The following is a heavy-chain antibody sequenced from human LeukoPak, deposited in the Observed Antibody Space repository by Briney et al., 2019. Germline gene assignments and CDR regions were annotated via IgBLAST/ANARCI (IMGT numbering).Heavy chain of an antibody. CDR2: ISAYNGNT. D-gene: IGHD1-26*01. Sequence: ASVKVSCKASGYTFTNYGISWVRQAPGQGLEWMGWISAYNGNTKYAQKLQGRVTMTTDTSTSTAYMELRSLRSDDTAVYYCARDRAELDAFDIWGQGTMVTVSS. J-gene: IGHJ3*02. V-gene: IGHV1-18*01. CDR3: ARDRAELDAFDI. CDR1: GYTFTNYG.